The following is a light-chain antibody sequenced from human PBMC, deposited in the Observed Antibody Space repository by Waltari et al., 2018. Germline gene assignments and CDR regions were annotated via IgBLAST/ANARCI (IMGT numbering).Light chain of an antibody. Sequence: DIQMTQSPSSLSASVGDRVTIPCRASQSISSYLNWYQQKPGKAPKLLIYAASSLQSGVPSRFSGSGSGKDFTLTISSLQPEDFATYYCQQSYSTVTFGPGTKVDIK. J-gene: IGKJ3*01. V-gene: IGKV1-39*01. CDR1: QSISSY. CDR2: AAS. CDR3: QQSYSTVT.